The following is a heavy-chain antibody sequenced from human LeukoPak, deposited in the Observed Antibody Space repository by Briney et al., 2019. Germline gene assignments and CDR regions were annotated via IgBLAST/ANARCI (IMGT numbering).Heavy chain of an antibody. CDR1: HYSISSSYY. J-gene: IGHJ4*02. D-gene: IGHD1-14*01. CDR2: ISHSGSA. CDR3: ARELTRTTFDY. Sequence: SETLSLTCAVSHYSISSSYYWGWIRQPPGKGLEWIGSISHSGSAFYNPSLSSRVTISMDTSRNHFSLKLSSVTAADRGVYYCARELTRTTFDYWGQGTLVTVSS. V-gene: IGHV4-38-2*02.